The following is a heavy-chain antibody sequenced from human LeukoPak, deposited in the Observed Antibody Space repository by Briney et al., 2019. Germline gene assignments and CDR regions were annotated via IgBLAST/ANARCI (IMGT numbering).Heavy chain of an antibody. CDR2: IYYSGST. V-gene: IGHV4-59*08. CDR3: ARHFGIVVAGTSFDY. D-gene: IGHD6-19*01. CDR1: GGSSSSYY. J-gene: IGHJ4*02. Sequence: PSETLSLTCTVSGGSSSSYYWSWIRQPPGQGLEWIGYIYYSGSTTHNPSLKSRVTISVDTSKNQFSLKLSSVTAADTAVYYCARHFGIVVAGTSFDYWGQGTLVTVSS.